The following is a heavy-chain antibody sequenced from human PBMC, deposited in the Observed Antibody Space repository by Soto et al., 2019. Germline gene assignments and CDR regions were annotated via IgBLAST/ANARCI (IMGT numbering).Heavy chain of an antibody. CDR3: AKSGTSSWNMWFDP. J-gene: IGHJ5*02. D-gene: IGHD6-13*01. CDR1: GGSFSNYY. Sequence: SETLSLTCTVSGGSFSNYYWSWIRQPAGKGLEWFGRIYISGSTHYNPSLQSRVTMSVDTSKNQFSLILSSVTAADTAVYYCAKSGTSSWNMWFDPWGQGTLVTVSS. V-gene: IGHV4-4*07. CDR2: IYISGST.